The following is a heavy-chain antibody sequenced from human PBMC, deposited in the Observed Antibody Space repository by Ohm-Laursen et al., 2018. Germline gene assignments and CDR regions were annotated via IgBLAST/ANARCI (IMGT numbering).Heavy chain of an antibody. Sequence: GSLRLSCAASGFTFSSYTMNWVRQAPGQGLECVSSISGSSNFIYYADSVKGLFTISRDNAKNSLYLQMNSLRAEDTAVYYCARGPDYDFRSIFDYWGQGTLVTVSS. CDR2: ISGSSNFI. CDR1: GFTFSSYT. CDR3: ARGPDYDFRSIFDY. V-gene: IGHV3-21*04. D-gene: IGHD3-3*01. J-gene: IGHJ4*02.